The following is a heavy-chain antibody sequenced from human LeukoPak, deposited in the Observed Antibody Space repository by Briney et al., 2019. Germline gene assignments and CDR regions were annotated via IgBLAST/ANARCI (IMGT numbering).Heavy chain of an antibody. V-gene: IGHV3-53*01. CDR2: INTDGSA. CDR1: GFTVSRNY. J-gene: IGHJ4*02. Sequence: PGGSLRLSCAASGFTVSRNYMGWVRQAPGKGLEWVSIINTDGSANYADSVKGRFTISRDNSKNTLYLQMNNLRAEDAAVYCCASRSVSSRYGDFDYWGQGTLVTVSS. D-gene: IGHD6-25*01. CDR3: ASRSVSSRYGDFDY.